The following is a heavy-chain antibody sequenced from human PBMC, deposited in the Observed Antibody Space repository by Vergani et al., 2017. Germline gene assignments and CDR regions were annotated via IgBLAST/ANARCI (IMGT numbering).Heavy chain of an antibody. CDR1: GFTFSSYG. J-gene: IGHJ1*01. Sequence: VQLVESGGGLVQPGGSLRLSCAASGFTFSSYGMHWVRQAPGKGLEWVAVISYDGSNKYYADSVKGRFTISRDNSKNTLYLQMNSLRAEDTAVYYCARDGGLKSWGQGTLVTVSS. CDR2: ISYDGSNK. CDR3: ARDGGLKS. V-gene: IGHV3-30*03. D-gene: IGHD2-15*01.